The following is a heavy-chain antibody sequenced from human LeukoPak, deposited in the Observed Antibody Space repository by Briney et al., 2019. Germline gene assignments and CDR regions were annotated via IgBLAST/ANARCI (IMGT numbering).Heavy chain of an antibody. Sequence: SETLSLTCTVSGYSISSGYYWGWIRQPPGKGLEWIGSIYHSGSTYYNPSLKSRVTISVDTSKNQFSLKLSSVTAADTAVYYCARDTSRYSSSWLFDYWGQGTLVTVSS. D-gene: IGHD6-13*01. CDR3: ARDTSRYSSSWLFDY. CDR2: IYHSGST. CDR1: GYSISSGYY. V-gene: IGHV4-38-2*02. J-gene: IGHJ4*02.